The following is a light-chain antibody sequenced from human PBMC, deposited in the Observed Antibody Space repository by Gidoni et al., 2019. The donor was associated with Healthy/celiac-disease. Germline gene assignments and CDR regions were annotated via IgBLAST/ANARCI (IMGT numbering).Light chain of an antibody. Sequence: EIVMTQSPATLSVSPGESATLPCRASQRVSSNLAWYQQKPGQAPRLLIYGASTRATGIPARFSGSGSGTEFTLTISSLQSEDFAVYYCQQYNNWPPITFGQGTRLEIK. CDR3: QQYNNWPPIT. CDR1: QRVSSN. V-gene: IGKV3-15*01. J-gene: IGKJ5*01. CDR2: GAS.